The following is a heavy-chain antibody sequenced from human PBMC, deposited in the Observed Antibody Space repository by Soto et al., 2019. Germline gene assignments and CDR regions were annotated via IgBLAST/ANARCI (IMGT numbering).Heavy chain of an antibody. J-gene: IGHJ4*02. CDR1: GGSFSGYY. CDR3: ESRYGSCFDY. Sequence: PSETLSLTCAVYGGSFSGYYWTWIRQPPGTGLEWIGEINHSGSTNYNPSLKSRVTISVDTSKNQFSLKLTSVTAADTAVHYCESRYGSCFDYWGQGTLVTVSS. D-gene: IGHD1-20*01. CDR2: INHSGST. V-gene: IGHV4-34*01.